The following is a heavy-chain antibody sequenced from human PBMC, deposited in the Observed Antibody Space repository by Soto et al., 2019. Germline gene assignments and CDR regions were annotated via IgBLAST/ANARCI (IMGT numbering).Heavy chain of an antibody. CDR2: IFSNDEK. V-gene: IGHV2-26*01. D-gene: IGHD3-16*02. CDR3: ARVLCETTGIGRYLYFDP. Sequence: SGATLVLPTETLTLTCTVSVFSLRNATMGVSWVRQPPEKALELLAHIFSNDEKSYSTSLESRLNISKATSNTQVVLSMTNIDPVDTATYFCARVLCETTGIGRYLYFDPWGQGTRVTVSS. CDR1: VFSLRNATMG. J-gene: IGHJ5*02.